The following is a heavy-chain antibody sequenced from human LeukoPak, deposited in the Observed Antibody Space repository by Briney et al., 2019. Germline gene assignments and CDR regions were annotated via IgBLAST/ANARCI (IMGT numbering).Heavy chain of an antibody. CDR2: INPNSGGT. CDR3: ARGRGVRGVIIGQFDP. D-gene: IGHD3-10*01. CDR1: GYTFTGYY. V-gene: IGHV1-2*02. Sequence: ASVKVSCKASGYTFTGYYMHWVRQAPGQGLEWMGWINPNSGGTNYAQKFQGRVTMTRDTSISTAYMELSRLRSDDTAVYYCARGRGVRGVIIGQFDPWGQGTLVTVSS. J-gene: IGHJ5*02.